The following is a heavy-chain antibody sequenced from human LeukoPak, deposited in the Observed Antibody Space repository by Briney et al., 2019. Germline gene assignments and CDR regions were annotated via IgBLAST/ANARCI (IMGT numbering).Heavy chain of an antibody. CDR1: GFTFSSYS. CDR3: ATYYHTSSGCKD. Sequence: GGSLRLSCAASGFTFSSYSMNWVRQAPGKGLEWVSYISSSSSTIYYADSVKGRFTISRDNAKNSLYLHMTSLRAEDTAVYFCATYYHTSSGCKDWGQGTLVTVSS. CDR2: ISSSSSTI. D-gene: IGHD3-22*01. V-gene: IGHV3-48*04. J-gene: IGHJ4*02.